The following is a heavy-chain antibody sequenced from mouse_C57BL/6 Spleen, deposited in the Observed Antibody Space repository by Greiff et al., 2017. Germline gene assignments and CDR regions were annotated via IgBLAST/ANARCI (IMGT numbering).Heavy chain of an antibody. CDR1: GFSLSTFGMG. V-gene: IGHV8-8*01. D-gene: IGHD1-1*01. CDR2: IWWGDDK. Sequence: QVTLKVSGPGILQPSQTLSLTCSFSGFSLSTFGMGVVWIRQPSGKGLDWLAHIWWGDDKYYNPALKSRLTISKDTSKNQVFLTIAHVETAVTATYYCAQIEATVVEDWYAYWGQGTLVTVSA. CDR3: AQIEATVVEDWYAY. J-gene: IGHJ3*01.